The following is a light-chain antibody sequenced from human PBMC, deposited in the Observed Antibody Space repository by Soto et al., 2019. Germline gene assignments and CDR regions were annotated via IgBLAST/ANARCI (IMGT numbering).Light chain of an antibody. V-gene: IGKV1-5*01. CDR3: QQYESFSPYT. CDR1: QSVSSS. Sequence: DIQMTPSPSTLSAFVGDRVTITCRASQSVSSSLAWYQQKPGKAPKLLIYDASTLESGVPSRFSGSGYGTEFTLTINSLQPGDFATYYCQQYESFSPYTFGQGTRLEI. CDR2: DAS. J-gene: IGKJ2*01.